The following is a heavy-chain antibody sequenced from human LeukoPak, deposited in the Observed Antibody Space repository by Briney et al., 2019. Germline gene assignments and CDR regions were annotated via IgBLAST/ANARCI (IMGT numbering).Heavy chain of an antibody. CDR2: FSYSGNT. CDR1: GDSISNYY. Sequence: SETLSLTCTVSGDSISNYYWTWIRQPPGKGLEWIGFFSYSGNTNYNPSFKSRVTISLDTPKNQFSLKLISVTAADTAVYYCARGVGSCYTDYWGQGALVTVSS. V-gene: IGHV4-59*01. J-gene: IGHJ4*02. D-gene: IGHD3-22*01. CDR3: ARGVGSCYTDY.